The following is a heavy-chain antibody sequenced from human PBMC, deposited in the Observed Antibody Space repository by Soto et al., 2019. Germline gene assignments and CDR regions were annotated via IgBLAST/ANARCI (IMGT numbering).Heavy chain of an antibody. CDR1: GGSISSSSHY. Sequence: PSETLSLTCSVSGGSISSSSHYWGWIRQPPGKGLEWIGNIYYSGSTYYNPSLKSRVTISVDTSKNQFSLKLSSVTAADTAVYYCARRRSTTGWFDPWGQGTLVTVSS. CDR3: ARRRSTTGWFDP. CDR2: IYYSGST. J-gene: IGHJ5*02. V-gene: IGHV4-39*01.